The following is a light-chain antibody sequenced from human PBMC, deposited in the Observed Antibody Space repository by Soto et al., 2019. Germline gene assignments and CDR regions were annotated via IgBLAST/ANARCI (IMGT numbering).Light chain of an antibody. CDR2: SAS. CDR3: HQYNHWLTWT. J-gene: IGKJ1*01. Sequence: EIVLTQSPATLSLSPGQRATLSVMASQSVSSKLAWYQQRPGQAPRLLIYSASTRATGIPARFSGSGSGTEFTLTISSLQSEDFAVYYCHQYNHWLTWTFGQGTKVDIK. CDR1: QSVSSK. V-gene: IGKV3-15*01.